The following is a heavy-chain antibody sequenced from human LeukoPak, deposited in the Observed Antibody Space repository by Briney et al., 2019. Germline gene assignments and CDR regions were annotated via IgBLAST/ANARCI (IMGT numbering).Heavy chain of an antibody. V-gene: IGHV4-38-2*02. CDR2: IYHSGST. J-gene: IGHJ1*01. D-gene: IGHD2-15*01. CDR1: GYSISSGYY. CDR3: ARADLVVVAATKYFQH. Sequence: SETLSLTCTVSGYSISSGYYWGWIRQPPGKGLEWIGSIYHSGSTYYNPSLKSRVTISVDTSKNQFSLKLSSVTAADTAVYYCARADLVVVAATKYFQHWGQGTLVTVSS.